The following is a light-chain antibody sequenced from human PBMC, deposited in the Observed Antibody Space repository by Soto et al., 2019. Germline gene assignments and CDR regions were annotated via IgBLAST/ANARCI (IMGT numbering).Light chain of an antibody. J-gene: IGKJ1*01. CDR1: QIINSW. CDR3: QQYDSYPWT. CDR2: RAS. V-gene: IGKV1-5*03. Sequence: DIRMTQSPSTLSASVGDRVTITCRASQIINSWLAWYQQKPGKAPKLLIYRASDLQTEVPSRFSGSGSGTEFTLTVSSLQPDDFATYYCQQYDSYPWTFGQGTKVDIK.